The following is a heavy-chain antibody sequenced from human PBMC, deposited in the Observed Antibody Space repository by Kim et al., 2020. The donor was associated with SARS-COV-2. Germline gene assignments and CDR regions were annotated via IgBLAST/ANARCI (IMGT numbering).Heavy chain of an antibody. CDR2: IYYSGST. J-gene: IGHJ5*02. CDR3: ARDKGWEVRGRGWFDP. CDR1: GGSISSSSYY. Sequence: SETLSLTCTVSGGSISSSSYYWGWIRQPPGKGLEWIGSIYYSGSTYYNPSLKSRVTISVDTSKNQFSLKLSSVTAADTAVYYCARDKGWEVRGRGWFDPWGQGTLVTVSS. V-gene: IGHV4-39*07. D-gene: IGHD3-10*01.